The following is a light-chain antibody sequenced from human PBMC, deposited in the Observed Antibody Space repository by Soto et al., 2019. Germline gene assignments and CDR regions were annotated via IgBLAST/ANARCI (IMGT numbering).Light chain of an antibody. V-gene: IGLV2-8*01. J-gene: IGLJ2*01. Sequence: QSALTQPPSASGSPGQSVTISCTGTLSDVGGQNLVSWYRQDPGKAPKLIIYDVNQRPSGVPDRFSGSKSGSTASLTVSGLQAEDEDNYYCSSYTGTNVIFGGGTKVTVL. CDR3: SSYTGTNVI. CDR1: LSDVGGQNL. CDR2: DVN.